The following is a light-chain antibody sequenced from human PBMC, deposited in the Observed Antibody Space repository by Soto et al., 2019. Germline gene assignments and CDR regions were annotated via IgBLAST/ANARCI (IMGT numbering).Light chain of an antibody. CDR2: EVS. CDR3: SSYEGSNNFVV. CDR1: SSDVGGYNY. Sequence: QSVLTQPPSASGSPGQSVTISCTGTSSDVGGYNYVSWYQQHPGKAPKLMIYEVSKRPSGVPDRFSGSKSGNTASLTVSGLQAEDEADYYCSSYEGSNNFVVFGTGTKLTVL. V-gene: IGLV2-8*01. J-gene: IGLJ1*01.